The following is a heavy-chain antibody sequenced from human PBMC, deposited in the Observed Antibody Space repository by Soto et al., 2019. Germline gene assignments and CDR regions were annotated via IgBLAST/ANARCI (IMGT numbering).Heavy chain of an antibody. CDR1: GFTFSIYA. V-gene: IGHV3-23*01. J-gene: IGHJ6*02. CDR3: AFGGIYSSSSVAAYYYYGMDV. D-gene: IGHD6-6*01. Sequence: EVQLLESGGGLVQPGGSLRLSCAASGFTFSIYAMSWVRQAPGKGLEWVSAISGSGATTYYADSVKGRFTISRDNSKNTLYLQMNSQRAEDTAVYYCAFGGIYSSSSVAAYYYYGMDVWGQGTTVTVSS. CDR2: ISGSGATT.